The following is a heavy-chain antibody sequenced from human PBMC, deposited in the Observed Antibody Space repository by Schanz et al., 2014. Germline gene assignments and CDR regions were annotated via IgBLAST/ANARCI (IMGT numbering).Heavy chain of an antibody. CDR3: ARGGADSAMAHEY. J-gene: IGHJ4*02. V-gene: IGHV3-74*01. CDR2: LNFDETYT. CDR1: GFTFSRYW. D-gene: IGHD5-18*01. Sequence: SGGELIQPGGSLRLSCEASGFTFSRYWMHWVRQAPGKGLEWVSRLNFDETYTSYADSVKGRFTISRDNAKNTVYLQMTSLRVEDTAVYYCARGGADSAMAHEYWGRGTLVTVSS.